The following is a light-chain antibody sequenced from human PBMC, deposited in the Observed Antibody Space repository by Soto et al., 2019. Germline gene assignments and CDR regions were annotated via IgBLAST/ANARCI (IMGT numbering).Light chain of an antibody. Sequence: DIQMTQSPSTLSASVGDRVPITCRASQSISSWLAWYQQKPGKAPNLLIYDASTLRSGVPSRFSGSGSGTEFTLSISSLQPEDFATYYCQQYNSYLLTFGGGTKVEIK. CDR1: QSISSW. CDR3: QQYNSYLLT. CDR2: DAS. J-gene: IGKJ4*01. V-gene: IGKV1-5*01.